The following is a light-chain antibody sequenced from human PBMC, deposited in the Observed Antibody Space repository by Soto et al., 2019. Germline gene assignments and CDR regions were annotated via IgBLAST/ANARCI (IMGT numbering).Light chain of an antibody. CDR1: LAIFSY. V-gene: IGKV1-9*01. CDR2: GAS. J-gene: IGKJ2*01. CDR3: QQLNSQPRT. Sequence: DIQLTQSPIFLSASVGDRATLSCRASLAIFSYLAWYQQKPGQAPNLLIFGASTLHSGVPSRFSGSGSGTEFTLTISSLQPEDFAIYYCQQLNSQPRTFGQGTKLEIK.